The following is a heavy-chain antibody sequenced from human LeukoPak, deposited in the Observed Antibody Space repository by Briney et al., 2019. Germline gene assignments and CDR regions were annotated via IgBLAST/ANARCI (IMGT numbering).Heavy chain of an antibody. J-gene: IGHJ4*02. CDR2: IYTSGST. Sequence: SQTLSLTCTVSGGSISSGSYYWSWIRQPAGKGLEWIGRIYTSGSTNYNPSLKSRVTISVDTSKNQFSLKLSSVTAADTAVYYCARVDYYGSGSYFDYWGQGTLVTVSS. CDR1: GGSISSGSYY. V-gene: IGHV4-61*02. CDR3: ARVDYYGSGSYFDY. D-gene: IGHD3-10*01.